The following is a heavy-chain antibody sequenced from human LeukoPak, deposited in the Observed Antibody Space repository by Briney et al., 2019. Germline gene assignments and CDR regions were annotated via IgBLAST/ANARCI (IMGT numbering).Heavy chain of an antibody. V-gene: IGHV4-30-2*01. CDR1: GGSISSGGYS. CDR2: IYHSGST. J-gene: IGHJ3*02. Sequence: SETLSLTCAVSGGSISSGGYSWSWIRQPPGKGLEWIGYIYHSGSTYYNPSLKSRVTISVDRSKNQFSLKLSSVTAADTAVYYCAREAGYCGGDCHQSAFDIWGQGTMVTVSS. CDR3: AREAGYCGGDCHQSAFDI. D-gene: IGHD2-21*02.